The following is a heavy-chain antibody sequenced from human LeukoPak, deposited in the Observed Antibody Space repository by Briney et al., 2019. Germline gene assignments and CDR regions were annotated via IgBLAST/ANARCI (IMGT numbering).Heavy chain of an antibody. D-gene: IGHD2-15*01. Sequence: ASVKVSCKASGYTFTGYYMRWVRQAPGQGLEWMGWINPNSGGTNYAQKFQGRVTMTRDTSISTAYMELSRLRSDDTAVYYCARVDSLYYYYGMDVWGQGTTVTVSS. V-gene: IGHV1-2*02. J-gene: IGHJ6*02. CDR1: GYTFTGYY. CDR3: ARVDSLYYYYGMDV. CDR2: INPNSGGT.